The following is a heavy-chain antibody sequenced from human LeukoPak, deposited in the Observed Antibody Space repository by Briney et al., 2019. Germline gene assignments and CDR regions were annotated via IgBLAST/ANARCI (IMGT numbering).Heavy chain of an antibody. J-gene: IGHJ3*02. CDR1: GYTFTSYY. D-gene: IGHD2-21*01. Sequence: ASVKVSCKASGYTFTSYYMHWVRQAPVQGLEWMGIINPSGGSTSYAQKFQGRVTMTRDTSTSTVYMELSSLRSEDTAVYYCARLGYCGGDCPPAFDIWGQGTMVTVSS. CDR3: ARLGYCGGDCPPAFDI. V-gene: IGHV1-46*03. CDR2: INPSGGST.